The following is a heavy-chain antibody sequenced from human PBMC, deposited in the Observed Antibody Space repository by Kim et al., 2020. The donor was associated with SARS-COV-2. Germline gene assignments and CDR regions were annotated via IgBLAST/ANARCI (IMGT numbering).Heavy chain of an antibody. D-gene: IGHD3-10*01. V-gene: IGHV1-18*01. CDR3: ARERNYPFPYFEY. CDR2: ISPHNSVV. J-gene: IGHJ4*02. CDR1: GYTFTAHG. Sequence: ASVKVSCKTSGYTFTAHGVGWVRQAPGQGLECVGWISPHNSVVRYAPKFEDRVTLTTDTSTGTAYMELRSLKSDDTAVYFCARERNYPFPYFEYWGRGTLIIVSS.